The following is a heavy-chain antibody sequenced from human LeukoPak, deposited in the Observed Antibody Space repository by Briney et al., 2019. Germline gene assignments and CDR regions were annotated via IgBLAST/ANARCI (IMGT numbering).Heavy chain of an antibody. CDR1: GFTVGSNY. Sequence: GGSLRLSCAASGFTVGSNYMSWVRQAPGKGLEWVSVIYSGGSTYYADSVKGRFTISRDNSKNTLYLQMNSLRAEDTAVYFCARSTLTRVRGTVDWFDPWGQGTLVTVSS. V-gene: IGHV3-53*01. CDR2: IYSGGST. J-gene: IGHJ5*02. CDR3: ARSTLTRVRGTVDWFDP. D-gene: IGHD3-10*01.